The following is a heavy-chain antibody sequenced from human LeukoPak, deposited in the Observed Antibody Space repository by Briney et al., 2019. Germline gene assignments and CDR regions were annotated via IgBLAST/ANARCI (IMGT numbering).Heavy chain of an antibody. CDR1: GFTFSSYS. CDR2: ISGPSQSI. D-gene: IGHD3-9*01. J-gene: IGHJ5*01. V-gene: IGHV3-48*02. CDR3: ARDDDMLPEKRHGDS. Sequence: PGGSLTLSCVAPGFTFSSYSMNWFRQAPGKGLGWVSYISGPSQSIYYAESVKGRFTISRDNAKNSLYLQINTLRDEDTAVYYCARDDDMLPEKRHGDSWGQGTLVTVSS.